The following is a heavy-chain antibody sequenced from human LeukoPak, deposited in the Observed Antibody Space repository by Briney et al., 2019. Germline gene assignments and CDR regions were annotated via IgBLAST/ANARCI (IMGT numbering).Heavy chain of an antibody. V-gene: IGHV1-18*01. D-gene: IGHD3-10*01. Sequence: GASVKVSCKASGYTFTSYGISWVRQAPGQGLEWMGWISANNGNTNYAQKLQGRVTMTTDTSTSTASMELRSLRSDDTAVYYCARGGGTMVRGAIIKGFTDCSGQGSLVT. CDR3: ARGGGTMVRGAIIKGFTDC. CDR2: ISANNGNT. CDR1: GYTFTSYG. J-gene: IGHJ4*02.